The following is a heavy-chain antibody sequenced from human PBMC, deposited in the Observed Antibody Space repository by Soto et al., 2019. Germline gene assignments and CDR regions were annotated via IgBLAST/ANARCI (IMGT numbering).Heavy chain of an antibody. D-gene: IGHD6-19*01. V-gene: IGHV1-8*01. CDR2: MNPNSGNT. CDR3: ARGLNSGWLYYYYYGMDV. J-gene: IGHJ6*02. Sequence: ASVKVSCKASGYTFTSYDINWVRQATGQGLEWMGWMNPNSGNTGYAQKFQGRVTMTRNTSISTAYMELSSLRSEDTAVYYCARGLNSGWLYYYYYGMDVWGQWTTVTVSS. CDR1: GYTFTSYD.